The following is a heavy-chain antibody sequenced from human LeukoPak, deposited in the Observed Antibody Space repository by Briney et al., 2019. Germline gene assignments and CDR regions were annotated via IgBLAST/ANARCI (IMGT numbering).Heavy chain of an antibody. J-gene: IGHJ4*02. Sequence: SQTLSLTCTVSGGSISSGGYYWSWTRQHPGKGLEWIGYIYYSGSTYYNPSLKSRVTISVDTSKNQFSLKLSSVTAADTAVYYCARTSYYDSSGLDYWGQGTLVTVSS. D-gene: IGHD3-22*01. CDR3: ARTSYYDSSGLDY. CDR2: IYYSGST. V-gene: IGHV4-31*03. CDR1: GGSISSGGYY.